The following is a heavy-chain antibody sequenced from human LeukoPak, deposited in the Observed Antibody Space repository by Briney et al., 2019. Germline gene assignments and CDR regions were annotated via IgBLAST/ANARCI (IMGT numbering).Heavy chain of an antibody. J-gene: IGHJ6*02. V-gene: IGHV1-24*01. Sequence: GASVKVSCKASGYTFTSYGISWVRQAPGQGLEWMGGFDPEDGETIYAQKFQGRVTVTEDTSTDTAYMELSSLRSEDTAVYYCATAIEADRQYYYGMDVWGQGTTVTVSS. CDR1: GYTFTSYG. CDR3: ATAIEADRQYYYGMDV. D-gene: IGHD6-13*01. CDR2: FDPEDGET.